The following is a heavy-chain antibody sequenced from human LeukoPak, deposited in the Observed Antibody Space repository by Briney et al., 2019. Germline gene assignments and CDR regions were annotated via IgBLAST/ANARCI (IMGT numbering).Heavy chain of an antibody. CDR2: IGGSDGRT. V-gene: IGHV3-23*01. CDR1: GFTFSTYA. Sequence: GGSLRLSCVASGFTFSTYAMSWFRQAPGKGLEWVSLIGGSDGRTRYADSVKGRFTISRDNSKNTLYLEMNSLRAEDTAVYYCAKDSSSYDWGYMDVWGKGTTVTISS. D-gene: IGHD3-22*01. J-gene: IGHJ6*03. CDR3: AKDSSSYDWGYMDV.